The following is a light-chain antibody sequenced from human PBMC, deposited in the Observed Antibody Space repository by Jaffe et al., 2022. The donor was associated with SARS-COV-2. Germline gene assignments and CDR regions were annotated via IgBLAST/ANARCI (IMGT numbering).Light chain of an antibody. V-gene: IGKV3-11*01. CDR1: QSVSNY. CDR3: QQRSNWPR. J-gene: IGKJ5*01. CDR2: DAY. Sequence: EVVLTQSPATLSLSPGESATLSCRASQSVSNYLAWYQQKPGQAPRLLIYDAYNRATGIPARFSGSGSGTDFTLTISSLEPEDFALYYCQQRSNWPRFGQGTRLEIK.